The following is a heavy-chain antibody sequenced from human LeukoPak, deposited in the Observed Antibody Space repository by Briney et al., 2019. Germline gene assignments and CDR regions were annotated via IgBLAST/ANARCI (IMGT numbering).Heavy chain of an antibody. J-gene: IGHJ4*02. Sequence: GGSLRLSCAASGFAFSSYSMNWVRQAPGKGLEWVSYISSSSSTIYYADSVKGRFTISRDNPKNSLYLQMNSLRAEDTAVYYCARDSGSSGWYQEDYWGQGTLVTVSS. D-gene: IGHD6-19*01. CDR1: GFAFSSYS. CDR2: ISSSSSTI. CDR3: ARDSGSSGWYQEDY. V-gene: IGHV3-48*01.